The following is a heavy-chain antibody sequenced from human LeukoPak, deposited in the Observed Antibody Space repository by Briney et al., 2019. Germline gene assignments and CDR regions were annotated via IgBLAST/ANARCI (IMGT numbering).Heavy chain of an antibody. CDR2: FDPDDGET. J-gene: IGHJ4*02. Sequence: ASVKVSCKVSGYSLTELSMHWVRQAPGKGLEWMEGFDPDDGETPLFAQKFQGRVSMTEDTSTDTAYMELSSLSSEDTAVYYCATGTIYCSSCSDDYWGQGTLVTVSS. D-gene: IGHD2-2*01. V-gene: IGHV1-24*01. CDR1: GYSLTELS. CDR3: ATGTIYCSSCSDDY.